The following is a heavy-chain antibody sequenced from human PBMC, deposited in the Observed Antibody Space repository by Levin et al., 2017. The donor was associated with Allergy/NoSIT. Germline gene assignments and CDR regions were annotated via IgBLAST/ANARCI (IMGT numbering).Heavy chain of an antibody. V-gene: IGHV4-39*01. D-gene: IGHD3-3*01. Sequence: PSETLSLTCTVSGGSISSSSYYWGWIRQPPGKGLEWIGSIYYSGSTYYNPSLKSRVTISVDTSKNQFSLKLSSVTAADTAVYYCARHEYYDFWSGYYSPFGYWGQGTLVTVSS. CDR1: GGSISSSSYY. J-gene: IGHJ4*02. CDR2: IYYSGST. CDR3: ARHEYYDFWSGYYSPFGY.